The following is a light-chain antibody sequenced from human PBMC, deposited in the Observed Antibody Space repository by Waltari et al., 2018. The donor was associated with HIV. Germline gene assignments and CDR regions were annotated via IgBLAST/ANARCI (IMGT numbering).Light chain of an antibody. CDR2: DDT. CDR3: QVWASNSAYVV. V-gene: IGLV3-21*02. J-gene: IGLJ2*01. Sequence: YELTQPPSVSVAPGQTATITCGGDNIGHRSVHWYQQKAGQAPVLVFYDDTDRPSGIPERFSGSKSGNTATLTISRVEAGDEADYYCQVWASNSAYVVFGGRTKLTVL. CDR1: NIGHRS.